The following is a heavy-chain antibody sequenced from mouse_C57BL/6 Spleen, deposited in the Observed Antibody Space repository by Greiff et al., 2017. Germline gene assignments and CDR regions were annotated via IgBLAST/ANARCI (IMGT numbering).Heavy chain of an antibody. J-gene: IGHJ2*01. D-gene: IGHD2-2*01. CDR2: IYPGDGDT. CDR3: AKGGYGYDGGYYFDY. V-gene: IGHV1-80*01. CDR1: GYAFSSYW. Sequence: VQLVESGAELVKPGASVKISCKASGYAFSSYWMNWVKQRPGKGLEWIGQIYPGDGDTNYNGKFKGKATLTADKSSSTAYMQLSSLTSEDSAVYFCAKGGYGYDGGYYFDYWGQGTTLTVSS.